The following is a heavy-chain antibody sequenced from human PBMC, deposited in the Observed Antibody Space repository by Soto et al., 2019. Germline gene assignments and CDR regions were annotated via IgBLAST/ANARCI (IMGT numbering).Heavy chain of an antibody. V-gene: IGHV6-1*01. CDR1: GDSVSSNSAA. CDR2: TYYRSKWYN. Sequence: PSQTLSLTCAISGDSVSSNSAAWNWIRQSPSRGLEWLGRTYYRSKWYNDYAVSVKSRITTNPDTSKNQFSLQLNSVTPEDTAVYYCARDRGLSGIAAAGTFNGMDVWGQGTTVTVSS. J-gene: IGHJ6*02. CDR3: ARDRGLSGIAAAGTFNGMDV. D-gene: IGHD6-13*01.